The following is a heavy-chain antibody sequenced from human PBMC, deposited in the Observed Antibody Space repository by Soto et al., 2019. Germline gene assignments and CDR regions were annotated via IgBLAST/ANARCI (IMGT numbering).Heavy chain of an antibody. D-gene: IGHD3-10*01. CDR1: GFTFSNAW. Sequence: GGSLRLSCAASGFTFSNAWMSWVRQAPGKGLEWVGRIKSKTDGGTTDYAAPVKGRFTISRDDSKNTLYLQMNSLKTEDTAVYYCTTYTSSYLWFGELFGHWGQGTLVTVSS. V-gene: IGHV3-15*01. CDR2: IKSKTDGGTT. J-gene: IGHJ4*02. CDR3: TTYTSSYLWFGELFGH.